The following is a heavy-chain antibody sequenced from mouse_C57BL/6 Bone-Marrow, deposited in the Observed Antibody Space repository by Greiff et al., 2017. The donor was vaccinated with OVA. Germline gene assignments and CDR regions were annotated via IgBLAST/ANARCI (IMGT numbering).Heavy chain of an antibody. J-gene: IGHJ2*01. Sequence: EVQLQQSGAELVRPGASVKLSCTASGFNIKDDYMHWVKQRPEQGLEWIGWIDPENGDTEYASKFQGKATITADTSSNTAYLQLSSLTSEDTAVYYCTNDYDDRPWGQGTTLTVSS. CDR2: IDPENGDT. V-gene: IGHV14-4*01. D-gene: IGHD2-4*01. CDR3: TNDYDDRP. CDR1: GFNIKDDY.